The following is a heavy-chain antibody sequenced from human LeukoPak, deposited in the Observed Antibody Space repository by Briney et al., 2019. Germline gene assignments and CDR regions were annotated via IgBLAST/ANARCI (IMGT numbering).Heavy chain of an antibody. Sequence: KASETLSLTCTVSGDSISSGDYYWSWIRQPPGKGLEWIGYIYYSGSTNYKPSLKSRVTISVDTSKNQFSLKLSSVTAADTAVYYCARGGYYGSGNDFRFDPWGQGTLVTVSS. CDR1: GDSISSGDYY. CDR2: IYYSGST. J-gene: IGHJ5*02. CDR3: ARGGYYGSGNDFRFDP. D-gene: IGHD3-10*01. V-gene: IGHV4-61*08.